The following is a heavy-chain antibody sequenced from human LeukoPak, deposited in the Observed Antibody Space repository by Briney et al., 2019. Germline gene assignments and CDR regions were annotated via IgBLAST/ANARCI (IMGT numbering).Heavy chain of an antibody. CDR2: TYYRSKWYN. CDR3: ARGYCTNGVCFYGMDV. J-gene: IGHJ6*02. Sequence: SQTLSLTCALSGDSVSSNSAAWNWLRQSPSRGLEWLGRTYYRSKWYNDYAVSVKSRITINPDTSKNQFSLQLNSVTPDDTAVYYCARGYCTNGVCFYGMDVWGQGTTVTVSS. V-gene: IGHV6-1*01. CDR1: GDSVSSNSAA. D-gene: IGHD2-8*01.